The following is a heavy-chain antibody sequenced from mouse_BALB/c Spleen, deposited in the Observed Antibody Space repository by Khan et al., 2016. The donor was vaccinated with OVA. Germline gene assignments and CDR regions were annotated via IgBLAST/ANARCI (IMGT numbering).Heavy chain of an antibody. V-gene: IGHV5-9-3*01. D-gene: IGHD2-1*01. J-gene: IGHJ3*01. CDR3: ARSPYGNFPY. Sequence: EVQLQESGGGLVKPGGSLKLSCAASGFTFSTFAMSWVRQTPEKRLEWVTTINSDGDYTYYPDNVTGRFTISRDNAKNTLYLQMSSLRSEDTAMDYCARSPYGNFPYWGLGTLVTVSA. CDR2: INSDGDYT. CDR1: GFTFSTFA.